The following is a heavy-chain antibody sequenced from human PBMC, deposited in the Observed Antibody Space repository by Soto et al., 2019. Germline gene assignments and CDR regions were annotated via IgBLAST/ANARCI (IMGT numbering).Heavy chain of an antibody. D-gene: IGHD6-19*01. V-gene: IGHV3-7*04. CDR2: IKEDGSET. J-gene: IGHJ4*02. Sequence: GSLRLSCAASGFSFSSYWMSWVRQAPGKGLEWVANIKEDGSETYYVQSVKGRFTISRDNAKNSLYLQLNSLRAEDTAVSYCGRGGGRYPSGGGKWGEYDFWGRGNLVTVS. CDR3: GRGGGRYPSGGGKWGEYDF. CDR1: GFSFSSYW.